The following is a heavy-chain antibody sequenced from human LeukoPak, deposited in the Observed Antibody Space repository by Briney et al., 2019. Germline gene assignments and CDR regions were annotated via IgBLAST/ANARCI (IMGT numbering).Heavy chain of an antibody. Sequence: VKPSETLSLTCAVSGYSISSGYYWGWIRQPPGKGLEWIGSIYHSGSTYYNPSLKSRVTISVDTSKNQFSLKLSSVTAADTAVYYCARAAPKYCSGGSCSGTDYWGKGTLVTVSS. V-gene: IGHV4-38-2*01. CDR3: ARAAPKYCSGGSCSGTDY. CDR1: GYSISSGYY. D-gene: IGHD2-15*01. J-gene: IGHJ4*02. CDR2: IYHSGST.